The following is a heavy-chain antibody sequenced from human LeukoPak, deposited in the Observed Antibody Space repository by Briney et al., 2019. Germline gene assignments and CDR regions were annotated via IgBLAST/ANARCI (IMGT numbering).Heavy chain of an antibody. CDR2: IYYSGIT. CDR3: ARHPSSRPYFDY. D-gene: IGHD2-2*01. Sequence: SETLSLTCTVSGGSISSYYWSWIRQSPGKGLEWIGYIYYSGITYYNPSLTSRATISVDTSKNQFSLKLSSVTAADTAMYYCARHPSSRPYFDYWAQGALVTVSS. CDR1: GGSISSYY. V-gene: IGHV4-59*08. J-gene: IGHJ4*02.